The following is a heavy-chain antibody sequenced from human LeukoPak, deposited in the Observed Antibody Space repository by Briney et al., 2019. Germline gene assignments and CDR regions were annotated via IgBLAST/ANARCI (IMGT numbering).Heavy chain of an antibody. CDR3: ARSRDVGPPNWFDP. Sequence: GGSLRLSCAASGFTFSSYSMNWVRQAPGKGLEWLSHISSGSSVIYYADSVEGRFTISRDNAKNSLYLQMNSLRVEDTAVYYCARSRDVGPPNWFDPWGQGTLVTVSS. CDR2: ISSGSSVI. V-gene: IGHV3-48*01. D-gene: IGHD5-24*01. CDR1: GFTFSSYS. J-gene: IGHJ5*02.